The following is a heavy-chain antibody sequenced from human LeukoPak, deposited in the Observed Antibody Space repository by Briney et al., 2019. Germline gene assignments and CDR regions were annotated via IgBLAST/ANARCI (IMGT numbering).Heavy chain of an antibody. CDR1: GYTFTGYY. CDR2: INPNSGDT. D-gene: IGHD3-9*01. J-gene: IGHJ4*02. V-gene: IGHV1-2*02. Sequence: ASVKVSCKASGYTFTGYYMHWVRQAPGQGLEWMGWINPNSGDTNYAQNFKGRVTMTRDTSNNTAYMELSRLRSDDAAVYYCARAVDDWDYFDYWGQGALVTVSS. CDR3: ARAVDDWDYFDY.